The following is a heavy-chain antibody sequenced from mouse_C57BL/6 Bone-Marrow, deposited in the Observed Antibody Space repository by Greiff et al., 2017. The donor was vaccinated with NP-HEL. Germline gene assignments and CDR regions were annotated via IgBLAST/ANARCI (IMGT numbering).Heavy chain of an antibody. J-gene: IGHJ4*01. CDR1: GFTFSNYW. CDR3: TASDAMDY. D-gene: IGHD3-1*01. CDR2: IRLKSDNYAT. Sequence: EVKVEESGGGLVQPGGSMKLSCVASGFTFSNYWMNWVRQSPEKGLEWVAQIRLKSDNYATHYAESVKGRFTISRDDSKSSVYLQMNNLRAEDTGIYYCTASDAMDYWGQGTSVTVSS. V-gene: IGHV6-3*01.